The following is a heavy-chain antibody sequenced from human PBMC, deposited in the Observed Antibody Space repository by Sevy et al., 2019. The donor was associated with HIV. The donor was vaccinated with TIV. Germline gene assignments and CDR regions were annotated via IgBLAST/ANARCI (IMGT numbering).Heavy chain of an antibody. CDR2: IIPIFGTA. CDR1: GGTFSSYA. CDR3: ARRGATYYYGMDV. J-gene: IGHJ6*02. D-gene: IGHD1-26*01. V-gene: IGHV1-69*13. Sequence: ASVNVSCKASGGTFSSYAISWVRQAPGQGLEWMGGIIPIFGTANYAQKFQGRVTITADESTSTAYMELSSLRSEDTAVYYCARRGATYYYGMDVWGQGTTVTVSS.